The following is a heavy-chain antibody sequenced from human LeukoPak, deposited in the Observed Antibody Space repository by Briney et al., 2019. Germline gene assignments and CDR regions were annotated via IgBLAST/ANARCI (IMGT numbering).Heavy chain of an antibody. Sequence: SETLSLTCTVSGGSISSSSYYWGWIRQPPGKGLEWIGSIYYSGSTYYNPSLKSRVTISVDTSKNQFSLKLSSVTAADTAVYYCARDRYLWGAVVHYYYYYMDVWGKGTTVTVSS. V-gene: IGHV4-39*07. D-gene: IGHD2-2*01. CDR3: ARDRYLWGAVVHYYYYYMDV. CDR1: GGSISSSSYY. CDR2: IYYSGST. J-gene: IGHJ6*03.